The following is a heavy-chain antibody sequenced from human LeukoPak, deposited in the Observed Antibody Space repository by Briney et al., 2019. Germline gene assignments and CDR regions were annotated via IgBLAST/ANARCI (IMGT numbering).Heavy chain of an antibody. V-gene: IGHV1-2*02. J-gene: IGHJ5*02. CDR2: INPNSGGT. D-gene: IGHD6-13*01. Sequence: GASVKVSCKASGYTFTCYYMHWVRQAPGQGLEWMGWINPNSGGTNYAQKFQGRVTMTRDTSISTAYMELSRLSSDDTAVYYCARAAAAPKKNWFNPWAREPWSPSPQ. CDR1: GYTFTCYY. CDR3: ARAAAAPKKNWFNP.